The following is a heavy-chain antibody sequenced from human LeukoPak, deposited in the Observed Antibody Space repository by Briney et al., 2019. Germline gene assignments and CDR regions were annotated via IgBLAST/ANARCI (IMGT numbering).Heavy chain of an antibody. CDR3: ARVGGHCTSTSCPPPDY. CDR2: IYSSSTYI. CDR1: GFTFSSYN. J-gene: IGHJ4*02. V-gene: IGHV3-21*01. D-gene: IGHD2-2*01. Sequence: GGSLRLSCAASGFTFSSYNMDWVREAPGKGLEWVSFIYSSSTYIYHADSVKGRFTISRDNAKSSVFLQMNSLRAEDTAVYYCARVGGHCTSTSCPPPDYWGQGTLVTVSS.